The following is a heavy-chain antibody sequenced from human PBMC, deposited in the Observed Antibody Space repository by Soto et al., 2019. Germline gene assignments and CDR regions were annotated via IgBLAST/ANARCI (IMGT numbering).Heavy chain of an antibody. V-gene: IGHV1-69*06. CDR2: IIPIFGTA. D-gene: IGHD3-10*01. CDR3: GVDGYNSGGLTN. Sequence: SVKVSCKASGGTFSSYAISWVRQAPGQGLEWMGGIIPIFGTANYAQKFQGRVTITADKSTSTAYMELSSLRSEDTAVYYCGVDGYNSGGLTNWGQGTLVTVSS. CDR1: GGTFSSYA. J-gene: IGHJ4*02.